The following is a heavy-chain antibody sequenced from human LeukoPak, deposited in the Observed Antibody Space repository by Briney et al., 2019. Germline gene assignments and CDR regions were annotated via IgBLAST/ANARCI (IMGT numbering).Heavy chain of an antibody. CDR1: GFIFSRDS. V-gene: IGHV3-74*01. CDR2: INTDGTTT. D-gene: IGHD2-15*01. CDR3: ARDPPGYCTGGSCYGGFDY. Sequence: PGGSLRLSCAASGFIFSRDSMNWVRQAPGKGLVWVSRINTDGTTTNYADSMKGRFTISRDNAKNSLYLQMSSLRAEDTAVYYCARDPPGYCTGGSCYGGFDYXXXXXLVTVSS. J-gene: IGHJ4*01.